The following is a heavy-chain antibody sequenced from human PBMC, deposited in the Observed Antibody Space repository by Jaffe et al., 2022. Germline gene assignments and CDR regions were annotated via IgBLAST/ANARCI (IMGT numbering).Heavy chain of an antibody. D-gene: IGHD3-10*01. Sequence: EVQLVQSGAEVKKPGESLKISCKGSGYSFTSYWIGWVRQMPGKGLEWMGIIYPGDSDTRYSPSFQGQVTISADKSISTAYLQWSSLKASDTAMYYCARHLSDYYGSGSYYNVVPYYFDYWGQGTLVTVSS. CDR3: ARHLSDYYGSGSYYNVVPYYFDY. CDR2: IYPGDSDT. V-gene: IGHV5-51*01. J-gene: IGHJ4*02. CDR1: GYSFTSYW.